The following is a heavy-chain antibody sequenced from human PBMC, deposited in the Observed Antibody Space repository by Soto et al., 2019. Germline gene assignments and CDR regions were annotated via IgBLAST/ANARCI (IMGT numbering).Heavy chain of an antibody. J-gene: IGHJ6*02. CDR2: IYHSGST. V-gene: IGHV4-30-2*01. Sequence: TLSLTCAVSGGSISSGGYSGSWIRQPPGKGLEWIGYIYHSGSTYYNPSLKSRVTISVDRSKNQFSLKLSSVTAADTAVYYCARAYGSGDSNDYYYGMDVWGQGTTVTVSS. CDR1: GGSISSGGYS. CDR3: ARAYGSGDSNDYYYGMDV. D-gene: IGHD3-10*01.